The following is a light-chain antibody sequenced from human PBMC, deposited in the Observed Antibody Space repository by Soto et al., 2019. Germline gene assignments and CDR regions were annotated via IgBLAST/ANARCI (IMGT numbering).Light chain of an antibody. J-gene: IGLJ1*01. Sequence: QSVLTQPASVSGSPGQSITISCTGTSSDVGGYNYVSWYQQHPGKAPKLMIYEVSNRPSGVSNRFSGSKSANTASLTISGLQAEDEDDYYCSSYTSSSTPFVFGTGTKLTVL. V-gene: IGLV2-14*01. CDR1: SSDVGGYNY. CDR3: SSYTSSSTPFV. CDR2: EVS.